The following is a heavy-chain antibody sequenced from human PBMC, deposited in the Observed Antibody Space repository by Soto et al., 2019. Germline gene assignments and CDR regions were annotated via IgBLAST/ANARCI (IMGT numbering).Heavy chain of an antibody. CDR2: IYYSGST. D-gene: IGHD3-10*01. J-gene: IGHJ5*02. V-gene: IGHV4-31*03. CDR3: ARDLAPANGSGSYYGWFDP. Sequence: SETLSLTCTVSGGSISSGGYYWSWIRQHPGKGLEWIGYIYYSGSTYYNPSLKSRVTISVDTSKNQFSLKLSSVTAADTAVYYCARDLAPANGSGSYYGWFDPWGQGTLVTVSS. CDR1: GGSISSGGYY.